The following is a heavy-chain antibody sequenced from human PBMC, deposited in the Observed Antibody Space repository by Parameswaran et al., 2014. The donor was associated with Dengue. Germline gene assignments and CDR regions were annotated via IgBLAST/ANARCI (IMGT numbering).Heavy chain of an antibody. CDR2: ISSSSSYI. V-gene: IGHV3-21*03. D-gene: IGHD2-15*01. Sequence: WIRQPPGKGLEWVSSISSSSSYIYYADSVKGRFTISRDNAKNSLYLQMNSLRAEDTAVYYCARVGSSGGYYYYMDVWGKGTTVTVSS. CDR3: ARVGSSGGYYYYMDV. J-gene: IGHJ6*03.